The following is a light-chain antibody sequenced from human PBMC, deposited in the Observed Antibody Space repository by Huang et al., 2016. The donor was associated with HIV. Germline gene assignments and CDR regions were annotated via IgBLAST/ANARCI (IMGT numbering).Light chain of an antibody. Sequence: IVLTQSPGTLSLSPGARATLSCRASQSISSSFLAWCQQKPGQAPRLLIYSASSRAAGIPDRFGGSGSGTDFTLTINRLEPEDSAVYYCHQYGSSPPNTFGQGTKLEIK. CDR1: QSISSSF. J-gene: IGKJ2*01. V-gene: IGKV3-20*01. CDR3: HQYGSSPPNT. CDR2: SAS.